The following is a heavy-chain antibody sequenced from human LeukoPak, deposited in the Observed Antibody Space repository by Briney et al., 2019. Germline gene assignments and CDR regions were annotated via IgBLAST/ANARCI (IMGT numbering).Heavy chain of an antibody. CDR3: ARDLVSKIAARPTFDY. D-gene: IGHD6-6*01. J-gene: IGHJ4*02. CDR2: INPNSGGT. Sequence: GASVKVSCKASGYTFTGYYMHWVRQAPGQGPEWMGWINPNSGGTNYAQKFQGRVTMTRDTSISTAYMELSRLRSDDTAVYYCARDLVSKIAARPTFDYWGQGTLVTVSS. CDR1: GYTFTGYY. V-gene: IGHV1-2*02.